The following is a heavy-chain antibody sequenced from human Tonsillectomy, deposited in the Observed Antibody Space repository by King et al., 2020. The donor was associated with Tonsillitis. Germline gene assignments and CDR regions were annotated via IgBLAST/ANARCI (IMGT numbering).Heavy chain of an antibody. CDR1: GYTFTGYY. Sequence: QLVQSGAEVKKPGASVKVSCKASGYTFTGYYMHWVRQAPGQGLEWMGWINPNSGGTNYAQNFQGWVTMTRDTSISTAYMEVSRLTSDDTAVYYCASWRIAAADTGLFDYWGQGTLVTVSS. V-gene: IGHV1-2*04. CDR3: ASWRIAAADTGLFDY. J-gene: IGHJ4*02. CDR2: INPNSGGT. D-gene: IGHD6-13*01.